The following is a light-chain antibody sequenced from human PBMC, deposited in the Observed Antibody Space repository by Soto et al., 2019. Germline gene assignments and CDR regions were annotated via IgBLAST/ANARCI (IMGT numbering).Light chain of an antibody. J-gene: IGKJ1*01. CDR1: QSISDS. CDR2: EAS. V-gene: IGKV1-5*03. Sequence: DIQMTQSPSTLSASVGDRVTITCRASQSISDSLAWYQQKPGKAPKLLIYEASSLQSGVPSRFSVSRSGTEYTLTISRLQPDDFVTYYCQQDNGYWTFGEGTKVEIK. CDR3: QQDNGYWT.